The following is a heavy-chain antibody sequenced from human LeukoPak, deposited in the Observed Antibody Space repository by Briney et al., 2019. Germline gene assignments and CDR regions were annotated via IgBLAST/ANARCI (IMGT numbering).Heavy chain of an antibody. V-gene: IGHV3-64*01. Sequence: PGGSLRLSCAASGFTFSTYAMHWVRQAPGKGLEYVSAISSNGGSTYYANSVKGRFTISRDNAKNTLYLQMNSLRAEDTAVYYCARDKGYDVDYWGQGTLVTVSS. J-gene: IGHJ4*02. D-gene: IGHD5-12*01. CDR2: ISSNGGST. CDR1: GFTFSTYA. CDR3: ARDKGYDVDY.